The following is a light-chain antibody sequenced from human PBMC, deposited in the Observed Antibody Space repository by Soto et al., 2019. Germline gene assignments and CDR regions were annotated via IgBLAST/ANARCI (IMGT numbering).Light chain of an antibody. J-gene: IGLJ2*01. CDR3: RSYAGNNFVV. CDR1: SSDVGGHNY. CDR2: EVT. Sequence: QSVLTQPPSASGSPGQSVTSSCTGTSSDVGGHNYVSWYQQHPGKAPKLMIFEVTERPSVVPDRCSGSKSGNTASLTVSGLQADDEADYYCRSYAGNNFVVCGGGTKLTVL. V-gene: IGLV2-8*01.